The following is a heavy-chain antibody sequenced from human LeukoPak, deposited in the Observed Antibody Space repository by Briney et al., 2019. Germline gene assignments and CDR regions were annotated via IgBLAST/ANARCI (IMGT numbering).Heavy chain of an antibody. CDR3: AYSGYDPGWFDP. CDR1: GYTFTSYY. Sequence: ASVKVSCKASGYTFTSYYMHWVRQAPGQGLEWMGIINPSGGSTSYAQKFQGRVTMTRDTSTSTVYVELSSLRSEDTAVYYCAYSGYDPGWFDPWGQGTLVTVSS. CDR2: INPSGGST. J-gene: IGHJ5*02. D-gene: IGHD5-12*01. V-gene: IGHV1-46*01.